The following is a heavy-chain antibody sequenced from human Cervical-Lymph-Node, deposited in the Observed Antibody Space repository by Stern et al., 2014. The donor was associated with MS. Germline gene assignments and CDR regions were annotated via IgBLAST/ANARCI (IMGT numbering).Heavy chain of an antibody. Sequence: VQLVDSGGGVVQPGSSLRLSCADSGSTLSKPAMPWVRPAPGKRLGWGAVISHDGSNKQYGDSVKGRLAISRDNSRNTLSLEIYSLRTEDTAVYYCVRTESFYYYDGMDVWGHGTTVIVSS. CDR3: VRTESFYYYDGMDV. CDR1: GSTLSKPA. J-gene: IGHJ6*02. V-gene: IGHV3-30*09. CDR2: ISHDGSNK.